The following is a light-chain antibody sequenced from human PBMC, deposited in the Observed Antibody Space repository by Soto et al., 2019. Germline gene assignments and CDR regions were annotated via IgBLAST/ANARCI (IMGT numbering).Light chain of an antibody. V-gene: IGLV1-51*01. CDR1: TSNIGNNF. CDR2: DNN. CDR3: GTWDTSLSAGV. J-gene: IGLJ1*01. Sequence: QSVLTQPPSVSAAPGQRVTISCSGSTSNIGNNFVSWYQHLPGTAPKLLIFDNNKRPSGIPDRVSGSKSGTSATLGITGLQPGDEADYYCGTWDTSLSAGVFGTGTKLTVL.